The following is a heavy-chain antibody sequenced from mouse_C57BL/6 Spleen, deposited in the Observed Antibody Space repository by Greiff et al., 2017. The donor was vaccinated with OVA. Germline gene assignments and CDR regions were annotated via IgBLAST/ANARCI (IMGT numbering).Heavy chain of an antibody. D-gene: IGHD3-3*01. CDR2: IDPSDSYT. J-gene: IGHJ4*01. V-gene: IGHV1-69*01. Sequence: QVQLQQPGAELVMPGASVKLSCKASGYTFISYWMHWVKQRPGQGLEWIGEIDPSDSYTNYNQKFKGKSTLTVDKSSSTAYMQLSSLTSEDSAVYYCARGLGYAMDYWGQGTSVTVSS. CDR1: GYTFISYW. CDR3: ARGLGYAMDY.